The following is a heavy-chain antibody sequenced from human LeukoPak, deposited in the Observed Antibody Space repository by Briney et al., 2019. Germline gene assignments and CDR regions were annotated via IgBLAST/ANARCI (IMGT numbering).Heavy chain of an antibody. Sequence: SETLSLTCTVSGGSISSYYWSWIRQPPGKGLEWIGYIYYSGNTNYKPSLKSRVIISADASKNQFSLKLSSVTAADTAVYYCARTPYYYDSSGFSYYFDYWGQGTLVTISS. CDR1: GGSISSYY. CDR2: IYYSGNT. D-gene: IGHD3-22*01. CDR3: ARTPYYYDSSGFSYYFDY. J-gene: IGHJ4*02. V-gene: IGHV4-59*01.